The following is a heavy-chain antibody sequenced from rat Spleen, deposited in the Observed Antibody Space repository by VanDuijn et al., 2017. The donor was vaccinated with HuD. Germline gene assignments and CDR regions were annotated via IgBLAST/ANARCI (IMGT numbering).Heavy chain of an antibody. J-gene: IGHJ4*01. CDR3: TRGYVMDA. CDR2: IRTGGGNT. CDR1: GFTFSDYA. Sequence: EVQLVESGGGLVQPGNSLRLSCAASGFTFSDYAMAWVRQSPKKGLEWVASIRTGGGNTYYRDSVKGRFTISRDNAKNTQYLQMDSLRSEDTATYYCTRGYVMDAWGQGASVTVSS. V-gene: IGHV5S13*01.